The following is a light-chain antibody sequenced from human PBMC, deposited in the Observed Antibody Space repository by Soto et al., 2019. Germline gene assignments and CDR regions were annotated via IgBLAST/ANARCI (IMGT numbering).Light chain of an antibody. CDR1: QSVGSY. CDR2: GAS. V-gene: IGKV3-20*01. J-gene: IGKJ1*01. CDR3: QKYGGPVPWA. Sequence: ETVLTQSPGTRSLSPGEGATLSCRGSQSVGSYLAWYQQKPGQAPRLLVYGASTTAAGIPDRFSGSGSGTDFTLTITRLEPEDFAVSYCQKYGGPVPWAFGQGTKVDIK.